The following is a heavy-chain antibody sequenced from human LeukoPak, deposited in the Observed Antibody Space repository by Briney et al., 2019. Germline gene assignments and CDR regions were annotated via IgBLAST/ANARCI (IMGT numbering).Heavy chain of an antibody. D-gene: IGHD2-2*01. CDR3: AKSHYCSSTSCYSLFHY. Sequence: GGSLRLSCAASGFTFSSYAMSWVRQAPGKGLEWVSAISGSGGSTYYADSVKGRFTISRDNSKNTLYLQMNSLRAEDTAVYYCAKSHYCSSTSCYSLFHYWGQGTLVTVSS. CDR1: GFTFSSYA. CDR2: ISGSGGST. J-gene: IGHJ4*02. V-gene: IGHV3-23*01.